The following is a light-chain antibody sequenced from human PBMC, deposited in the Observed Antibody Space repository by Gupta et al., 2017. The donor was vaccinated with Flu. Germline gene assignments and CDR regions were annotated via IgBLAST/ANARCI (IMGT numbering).Light chain of an antibody. V-gene: IGLV1-40*01. CDR3: QSYASSMSVDV. Sequence: QSVLTQPPSVSGPPGQRVTISCTGSSSNIGAGYDVHWYQQLPGTAPKLLIYGNSNRPSGVPDRFSGSKSGTSASLAITGLQAEDEADYYCQSYASSMSVDVFGGGTKLTVL. CDR2: GNS. CDR1: SSNIGAGYD. J-gene: IGLJ3*02.